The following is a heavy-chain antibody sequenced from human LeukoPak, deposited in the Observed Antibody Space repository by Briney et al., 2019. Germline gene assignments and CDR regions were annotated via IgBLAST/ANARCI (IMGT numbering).Heavy chain of an antibody. J-gene: IGHJ4*02. D-gene: IGHD6-6*01. V-gene: IGHV5-51*01. CDR2: IYPGDSDT. Sequence: GESLKISCKGSGYSFNTYWIGWVRQMPGKGLEWMGIIYPGDSDTRYSPSFQGQVTISADKSISTAYLQWSSLKASDTAMYYCARLSDKSSSVSIFDYWGQGTLVTVSS. CDR3: ARLSDKSSSVSIFDY. CDR1: GYSFNTYW.